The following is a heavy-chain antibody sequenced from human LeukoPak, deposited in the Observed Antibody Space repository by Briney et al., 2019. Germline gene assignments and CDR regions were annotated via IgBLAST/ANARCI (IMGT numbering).Heavy chain of an antibody. CDR1: GFTFSSYA. V-gene: IGHV3-23*01. CDR2: LCGSGGST. Sequence: PGGSLRLSCAASGFTFSSYAMSWVRHAPEKGLESVSALCGSGGSTYCADSVKGQLTISRDNAKNSLYLQMNSLRAEDTAVYYCARAPYSRHYYMDVWGKETTVTVSS. CDR3: ARAPYSRHYYMDV. D-gene: IGHD4-11*01. J-gene: IGHJ6*03.